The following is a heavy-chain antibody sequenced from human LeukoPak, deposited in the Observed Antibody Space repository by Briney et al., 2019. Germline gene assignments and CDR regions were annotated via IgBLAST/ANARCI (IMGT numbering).Heavy chain of an antibody. D-gene: IGHD3-22*01. V-gene: IGHV1-24*01. Sequence: GASVKVSCKVSGYSLTELSMHWVRQAPGKGLEWMGGFDPEDGETIYAQKFQGRVTMTRDMSTSTVYMELSSLRSEDTAVYYCARLSGLTEENYWGQGTLVTVSS. CDR3: ARLSGLTEENY. J-gene: IGHJ4*02. CDR1: GYSLTELS. CDR2: FDPEDGET.